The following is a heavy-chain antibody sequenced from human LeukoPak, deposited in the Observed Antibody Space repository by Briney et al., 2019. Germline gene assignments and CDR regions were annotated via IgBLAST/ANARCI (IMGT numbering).Heavy chain of an antibody. J-gene: IGHJ4*02. D-gene: IGHD6-19*01. CDR2: ICYVGSNK. Sequence: PGRSLTLSCAASGFTFSSYGWNWVRQAPGKGLEWVAVICYVGSNKYYVDSVSGGFIISRDNSKNKLFLQMNSLRAEDTSVYYCACHSGSHFDYWGQGTLVTVSS. CDR1: GFTFSSYG. CDR3: ACHSGSHFDY. V-gene: IGHV3-33*01.